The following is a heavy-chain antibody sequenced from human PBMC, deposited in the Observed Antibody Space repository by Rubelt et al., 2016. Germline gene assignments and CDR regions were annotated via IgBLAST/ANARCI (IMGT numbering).Heavy chain of an antibody. CDR3: ARGRRGSSSWLGRDYYGMDV. J-gene: IGHJ6*02. D-gene: IGHD6-13*01. CDR1: GGSFSGYY. V-gene: IGHV4-34*01. Sequence: QVQLQQWGAGLLKPSETLSLTCAVYGGSFSGYYWSWIRQPPGKGLEWIGEINHIGSTNYNPSLKSRVTISVGTAKNQLSLKLSSGTAAATAVYYWARGRRGSSSWLGRDYYGMDVWGQGTTVTVSS. CDR2: INHIGST.